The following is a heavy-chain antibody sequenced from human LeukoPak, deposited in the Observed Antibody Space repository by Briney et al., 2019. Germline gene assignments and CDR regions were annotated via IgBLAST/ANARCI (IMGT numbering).Heavy chain of an antibody. J-gene: IGHJ4*02. D-gene: IGHD3-3*01. Sequence: TSETLSLTCTASGGSMSSYFWSWIRQPAGKGLEWIGRIYTSGNTNYNPSLTSRVTMSVDTSKNQFSLKLSSVTAADTAVYFCARQESGSGYFFASRGQRTLVTVSS. CDR3: ARQESGSGYFFAS. V-gene: IGHV4-4*07. CDR2: IYTSGNT. CDR1: GGSMSSYF.